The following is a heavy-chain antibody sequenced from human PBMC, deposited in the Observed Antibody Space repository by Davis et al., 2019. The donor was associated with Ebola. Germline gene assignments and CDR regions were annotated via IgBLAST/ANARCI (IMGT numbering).Heavy chain of an antibody. CDR2: INPNSGGT. Sequence: ASVKVSCKASGYTFTGYYMQWVRQAPGQGLEWMGWINPNSGGTNYAQKFQGRVTMTRDTSINTAYMELSRLRSDDTAVYYCARDLEERDGDSWSYYYYYMDVWGKGTTVTVSS. CDR3: ARDLEERDGDSWSYYYYYMDV. J-gene: IGHJ6*03. CDR1: GYTFTGYY. D-gene: IGHD6-13*01. V-gene: IGHV1-2*02.